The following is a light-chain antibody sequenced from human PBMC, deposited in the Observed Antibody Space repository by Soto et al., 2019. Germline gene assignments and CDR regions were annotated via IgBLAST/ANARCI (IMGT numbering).Light chain of an antibody. J-gene: IGLJ7*01. CDR1: TGAVTSGHY. CDR2: DTS. CDR3: LLSYGGARLAV. V-gene: IGLV7-46*01. Sequence: QSVVTQEPSLTVSPGGTVTLTCGPSTGAVTSGHYPYWFQQKPGQAPRTLIYDTSNKHSWTPARFSGSLLGGKAALTLSGAQPEDEAGYYCLLSYGGARLAVFGGGTQLTVL.